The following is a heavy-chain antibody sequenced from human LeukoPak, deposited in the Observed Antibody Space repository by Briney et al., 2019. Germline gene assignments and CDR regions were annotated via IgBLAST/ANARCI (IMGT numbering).Heavy chain of an antibody. J-gene: IGHJ5*02. CDR1: GYTFTSYY. V-gene: IGHV1-46*01. Sequence: AASVKVSCKASGYTFTSYYMHWVRQAPGQGLEWMGIINPSGGSTSYAQKFQGRVTITADESTSTAYMELSSLRSEDTAVYYCARADLWFGELSENNNWFDPWGQGTLVTVSS. CDR2: INPSGGST. D-gene: IGHD3-10*01. CDR3: ARADLWFGELSENNNWFDP.